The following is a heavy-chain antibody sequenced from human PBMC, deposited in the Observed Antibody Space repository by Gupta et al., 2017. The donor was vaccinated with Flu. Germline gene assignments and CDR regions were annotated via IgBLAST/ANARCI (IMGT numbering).Heavy chain of an antibody. CDR3: AKGYGDYGLGFDY. J-gene: IGHJ4*02. Sequence: EVELLESGGGLVQPGGSLRLSCAASGFTFSSYAMSWVRKAPGKGPEWVSTITGSTGSTYYADSVKGRFTISRDTSKNTLFLQMNSLRAEDTAVYYCAKGYGDYGLGFDYWGQGTLVTVSS. D-gene: IGHD4-17*01. CDR1: GFTFSSYA. V-gene: IGHV3-23*01. CDR2: ITGSTGST.